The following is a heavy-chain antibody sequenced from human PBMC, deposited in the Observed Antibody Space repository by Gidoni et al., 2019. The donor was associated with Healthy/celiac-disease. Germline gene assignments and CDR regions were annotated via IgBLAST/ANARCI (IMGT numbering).Heavy chain of an antibody. V-gene: IGHV3-15*01. D-gene: IGHD3-9*01. CDR2: IKSKTDGGTT. J-gene: IGHJ4*02. CDR3: TTELYYDILTGYYNDY. Sequence: EVQPVASGGGLVTPGGSLRVSCAASGCTSSNAWMSWVRQAPGKGLEWVGRIKSKTDGGTTDYAAPVKGRFTISRDDSKNTLYLQMNSLKTEDTAVYYCTTELYYDILTGYYNDYWGQGTLVTVSS. CDR1: GCTSSNAW.